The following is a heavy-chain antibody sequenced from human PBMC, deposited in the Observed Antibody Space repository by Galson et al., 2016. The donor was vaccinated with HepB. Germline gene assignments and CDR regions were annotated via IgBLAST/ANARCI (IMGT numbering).Heavy chain of an antibody. Sequence: SLRLSCAASGFTFSSYGMHWVRQAPGKGLEWVAVISYDGSNKYYADSVKGRFTISRDNSKNTLYLQMNSLRAEVTAVYYCAKDHPYGGMDVWGQGTTVTVSS. V-gene: IGHV3-30*18. J-gene: IGHJ6*02. CDR2: ISYDGSNK. CDR1: GFTFSSYG. CDR3: AKDHPYGGMDV. D-gene: IGHD2-21*01.